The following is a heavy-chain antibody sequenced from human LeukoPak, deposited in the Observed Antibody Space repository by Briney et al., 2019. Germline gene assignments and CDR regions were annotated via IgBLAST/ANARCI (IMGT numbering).Heavy chain of an antibody. J-gene: IGHJ4*02. CDR1: GYTFSSYG. CDR2: SSVNNVNK. CDR3: ASLSNPRGYSYGLPSNFDY. Sequence: GASVKVSCKASGYTFSSYGINWLRQAPEHGPEWMGRSSVNNVNKNYVEKFQGRVTITTDESTSTAYMELSSLRSEDTAVYYCASLSNPRGYSYGLPSNFDYWGQGTLVTVSS. V-gene: IGHV1-18*01. D-gene: IGHD5-18*01.